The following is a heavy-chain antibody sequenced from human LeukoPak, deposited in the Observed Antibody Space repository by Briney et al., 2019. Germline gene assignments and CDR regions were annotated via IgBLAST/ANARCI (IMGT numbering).Heavy chain of an antibody. CDR1: GYTFTDYG. J-gene: IGHJ4*02. V-gene: IGHV1-46*01. CDR3: ARVLRSSREFDY. D-gene: IGHD6-6*01. Sequence: GASVKVSCKASGYTFTDYGISWVRQAPGQGLEWMGWINPSGGSTSYAQRFQGRVTMTRDMSTSTVYMELSSLRSEDTAVYYCARVLRSSREFDYWGQGTLVTVSS. CDR2: INPSGGST.